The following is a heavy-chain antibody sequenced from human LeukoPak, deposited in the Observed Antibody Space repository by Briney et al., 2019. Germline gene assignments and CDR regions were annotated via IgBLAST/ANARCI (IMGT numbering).Heavy chain of an antibody. J-gene: IGHJ4*02. CDR1: GGSINPYY. V-gene: IGHV4-39*07. CDR2: IYYSGST. CDR3: ARVCGYYGSGSYPGWVDY. D-gene: IGHD3-10*01. Sequence: PSETLSLTCTVSGGSINPYYWGWIRQPPGKGLEWIGSIYYSGSTYYNPSLKSRVTISVDTSKNQFSLKLSSVTAADTAVYYCARVCGYYGSGSYPGWVDYWGQGTLVTVSS.